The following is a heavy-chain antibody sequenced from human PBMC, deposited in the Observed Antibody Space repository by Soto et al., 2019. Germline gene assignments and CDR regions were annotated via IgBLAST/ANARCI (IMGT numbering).Heavy chain of an antibody. CDR3: ARDSGSDTFDP. V-gene: IGHV3-21*01. CDR2: ISSSSSYI. J-gene: IGHJ5*02. D-gene: IGHD1-26*01. CDR1: GFTFSSYS. Sequence: GGPLRLSCAASGFTFSSYSMNWVRQAPGKGLEWVSSISSSSSYIYYADSVKGRFTISRDNAKNSLYLQMNSLRAEDTAVYYCARDSGSDTFDPWGQGTLVTVSS.